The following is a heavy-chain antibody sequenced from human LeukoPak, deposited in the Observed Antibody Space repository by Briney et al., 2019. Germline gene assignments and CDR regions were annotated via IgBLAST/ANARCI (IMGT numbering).Heavy chain of an antibody. CDR2: IYYSGST. V-gene: IGHV4-59*12. CDR3: AIPPAKLGRRALDI. D-gene: IGHD7-27*01. Sequence: SETLSLTCTVSGGSISSYYWSWIRQPPGKGLEWIGYIYYSGSTNYNPSLKSRVTISVDTSKNQFSLKLSSVTAADTAVYYCAIPPAKLGRRALDIWGQGTMVTVSS. CDR1: GGSISSYY. J-gene: IGHJ3*02.